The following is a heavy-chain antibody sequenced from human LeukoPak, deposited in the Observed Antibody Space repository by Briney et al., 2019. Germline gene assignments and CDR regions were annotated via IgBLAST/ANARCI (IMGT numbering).Heavy chain of an antibody. D-gene: IGHD6-13*01. CDR1: GYTFTGYY. CDR3: ARDVLAAAVRNAFDI. J-gene: IGHJ3*02. Sequence: ASVKVSCKASGYTFTGYYMHWVRQAPGQGLEWMGWISPKSGGTDSAQKYQDRVTMTRDTSISTAYMELSRLRSDDTAVYYCARDVLAAAVRNAFDIWGQGTMVTVSS. V-gene: IGHV1-2*02. CDR2: ISPKSGGT.